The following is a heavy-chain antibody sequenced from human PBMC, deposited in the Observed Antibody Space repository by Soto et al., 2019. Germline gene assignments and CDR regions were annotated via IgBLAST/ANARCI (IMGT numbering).Heavy chain of an antibody. V-gene: IGHV4-34*01. CDR2: INHSGST. Sequence: PSETLSLTCAVYGGSFSGYYWSWIRQPPGKGLEWIGEINHSGSTNYNPSLKSRVTISVDTSKNQFSLKLSSVTAADTAVYYCARSSSWNNGFDPWGQGTMVTVS. J-gene: IGHJ5*02. D-gene: IGHD6-13*01. CDR1: GGSFSGYY. CDR3: ARSSSWNNGFDP.